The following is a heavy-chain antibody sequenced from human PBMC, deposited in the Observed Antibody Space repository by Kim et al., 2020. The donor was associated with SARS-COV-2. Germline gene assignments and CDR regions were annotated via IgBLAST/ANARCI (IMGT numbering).Heavy chain of an antibody. Sequence: FQGRVTMTRDTSTSTVYMELSSLRSEDTAVYYCARVVGGVDTAMQGWFDPWGQGTLVTVSS. D-gene: IGHD5-18*01. V-gene: IGHV1-46*01. CDR3: ARVVGGVDTAMQGWFDP. J-gene: IGHJ5*02.